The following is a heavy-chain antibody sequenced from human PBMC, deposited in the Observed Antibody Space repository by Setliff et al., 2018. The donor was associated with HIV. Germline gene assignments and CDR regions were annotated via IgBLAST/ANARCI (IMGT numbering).Heavy chain of an antibody. D-gene: IGHD3-3*02. CDR3: ARNKGSGILYVSSIVSDAFDI. J-gene: IGHJ3*02. CDR2: INPGGGDR. Sequence: ASVKVSCKSSGYTFTNYHINWVRQAPGQELEWMGSINPGGGDRGYARKFKDRVTMTRDTSTSTVYMELRSLRSEDTAVYYCARNKGSGILYVSSIVSDAFDIWGQGTMVTVSS. V-gene: IGHV1-46*01. CDR1: GYTFTNYH.